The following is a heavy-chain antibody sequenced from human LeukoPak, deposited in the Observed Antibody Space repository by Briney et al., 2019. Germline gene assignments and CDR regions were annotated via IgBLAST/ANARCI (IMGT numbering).Heavy chain of an antibody. CDR2: TSWDGTP. D-gene: IGHD3-22*01. Sequence: PRGSMRLSCAASGFNFEDYTMHWVRQAPGKTLEWVSLTSWDGTPYYTDSVKGRFTISRDNSKNSLYLQMDTLRSEDAAFYYCVKDLSYESSGYVFDHWGQGTLVTVSS. CDR3: VKDLSYESSGYVFDH. CDR1: GFNFEDYT. J-gene: IGHJ4*02. V-gene: IGHV3-43*01.